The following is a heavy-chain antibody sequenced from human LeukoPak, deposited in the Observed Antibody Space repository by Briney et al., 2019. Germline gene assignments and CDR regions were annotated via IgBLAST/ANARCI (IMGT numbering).Heavy chain of an antibody. CDR3: AKEPDSSSWYWGDLDY. V-gene: IGHV3-33*06. CDR1: GFTFSSYG. D-gene: IGHD6-13*01. CDR2: IWFDGSNR. Sequence: PGGSLRLSCAASGFTFSSYGMHWVRQAPGTGLEWVAVIWFDGSNRDYAHSVKGRFTISRDNSYNSLHLQMNSLRAEDTAVYYCAKEPDSSSWYWGDLDYWGQGTLVTVSS. J-gene: IGHJ4*02.